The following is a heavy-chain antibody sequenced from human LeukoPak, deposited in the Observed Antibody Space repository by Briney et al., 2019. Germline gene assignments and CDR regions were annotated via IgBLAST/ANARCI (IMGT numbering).Heavy chain of an antibody. CDR3: ARDLFYGSSGYYYSYFDY. CDR2: IYHSGST. J-gene: IGHJ4*02. CDR1: GGSISSSNW. D-gene: IGHD3-22*01. Sequence: SGTLSLTCAVSGGSISSSNWWSWVRQPPGKGLEWIGEIYHSGSTNYNPSLKSRVTISVDKSKNQFSLKLSSVTAADTAVYYCARDLFYGSSGYYYSYFDYWGQGTLVTVSS. V-gene: IGHV4-4*02.